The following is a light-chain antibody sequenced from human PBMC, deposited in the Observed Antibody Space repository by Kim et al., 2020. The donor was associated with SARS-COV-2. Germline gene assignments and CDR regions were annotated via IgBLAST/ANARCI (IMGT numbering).Light chain of an antibody. J-gene: IGLJ3*02. CDR1: SSDVGGYNV. V-gene: IGLV2-11*01. CDR2: DVS. CDR3: CSYAGGYTWV. Sequence: GQSVTISCSGTSSDVGGYNVVAWYQHHPGKAPKLIIYDVSKWPSGVPDRFSGSKSGNTASLTISGLRAEDEADYYCCSYAGGYTWVFGGGTQLTVL.